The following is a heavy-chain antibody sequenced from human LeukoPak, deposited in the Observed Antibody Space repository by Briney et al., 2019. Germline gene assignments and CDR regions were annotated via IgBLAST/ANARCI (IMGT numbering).Heavy chain of an antibody. CDR2: ISTSSSNI. CDR3: ARGKPVGATTGVPFDY. V-gene: IGHV3-48*02. J-gene: IGHJ4*02. CDR1: GFTFRSYS. D-gene: IGHD1-26*01. Sequence: GGSLRLSCAASGFTFRSYSMNWVRQAPGKGLEWVSYISTSSSNIYYADSVKGRFTISRDNAKNSLYLQMNSLRDEDTAVCYCARGKPVGATTGVPFDYWGQGTLVTVSS.